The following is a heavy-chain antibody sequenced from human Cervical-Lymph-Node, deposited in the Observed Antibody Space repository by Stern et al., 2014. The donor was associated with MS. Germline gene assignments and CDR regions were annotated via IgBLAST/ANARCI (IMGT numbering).Heavy chain of an antibody. CDR1: GFTFDTYG. Sequence: QVQLVQSGGGVVQPGRSLRLSCAASGFTFDTYGMHWVRQAPGKGLEWLAVIWFDGSNTYYGDSAKGRFTVSSDNFKNTLYLDMGSLRVDDTAVYYCARDRAYNGSPFDYWGQGTSVTVSS. V-gene: IGHV3-33*01. CDR2: IWFDGSNT. J-gene: IGHJ4*02. D-gene: IGHD1-14*01. CDR3: ARDRAYNGSPFDY.